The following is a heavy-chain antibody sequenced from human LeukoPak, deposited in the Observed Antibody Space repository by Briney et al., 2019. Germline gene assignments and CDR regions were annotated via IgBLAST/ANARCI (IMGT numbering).Heavy chain of an antibody. CDR1: GFTFSSYD. V-gene: IGHV3-30*04. Sequence: GGSLRLSCAASGFTFSSYDMHWVRQAPGKGLEWVAVISYDGSNKYYADSVKGRFTISRDNSKNTLYLQMNSLRAEDTAVYYCARDMNREYCSGGSCSPPLYYYYGMDVWGQGTTVTVSS. J-gene: IGHJ6*02. CDR3: ARDMNREYCSGGSCSPPLYYYYGMDV. D-gene: IGHD2-15*01. CDR2: ISYDGSNK.